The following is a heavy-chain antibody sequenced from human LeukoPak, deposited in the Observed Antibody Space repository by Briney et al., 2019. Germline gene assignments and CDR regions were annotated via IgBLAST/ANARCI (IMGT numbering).Heavy chain of an antibody. D-gene: IGHD4-17*01. CDR2: ISYDASTK. CDR3: AKESGIRSYGAYFPH. Sequence: PGGSLRLSCAASGFTFSSYEMNWVRQAPGKGLEWVAVISYDASTKYYADSVKGRFTISRDNSKSTLYLQMNSLRAEDTAVYYCAKESGIRSYGAYFPHWGQGTLVTVSS. V-gene: IGHV3-30*18. J-gene: IGHJ1*01. CDR1: GFTFSSYE.